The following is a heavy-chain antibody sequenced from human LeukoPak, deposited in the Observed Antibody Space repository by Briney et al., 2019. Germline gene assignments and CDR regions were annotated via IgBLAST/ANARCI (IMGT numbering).Heavy chain of an antibody. V-gene: IGHV1-2*02. CDR3: ARTPSGDYSRYYYYYIDV. Sequence: GAPVKVSCKASGYTFTGYDMHWVRQAPGQGLEWMGWINPNSGGTKYAQKFQGRVTMTRDTSISTAYMELSSLRSDATAVYYCARTPSGDYSRYYYYYIDVWGKGNTVTVSS. D-gene: IGHD4-11*01. J-gene: IGHJ6*03. CDR1: GYTFTGYD. CDR2: INPNSGGT.